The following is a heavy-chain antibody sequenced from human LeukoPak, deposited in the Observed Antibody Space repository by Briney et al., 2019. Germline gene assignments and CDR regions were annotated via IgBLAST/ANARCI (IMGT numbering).Heavy chain of an antibody. J-gene: IGHJ4*02. CDR2: IYYSGST. Sequence: PSQTPSLTCTVSGGSISSGGYYWSWIRQHPGKGLEWIGYIYYSGSTYYNPSLKSRVTISVDTSKNQFSLKLSSVTAADTAVYYCARAAPDYYDSSGYYGDWGQGTLVTVSS. V-gene: IGHV4-31*03. CDR3: ARAAPDYYDSSGYYGD. D-gene: IGHD3-22*01. CDR1: GGSISSGGYY.